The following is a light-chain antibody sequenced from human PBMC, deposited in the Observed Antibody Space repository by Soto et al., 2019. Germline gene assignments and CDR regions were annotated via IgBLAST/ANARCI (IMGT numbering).Light chain of an antibody. V-gene: IGKV2-28*01. CDR2: LGS. CDR1: QSLLQTNGYNY. Sequence: DIVMTPSPLSLPVTPGEPASISCRSSQSLLQTNGYNYLDWYLQKPGQSPQLLIYLGSNRASGVPDRFSGSGSGTDFTLKISRVEAEDVGVYYCMQALQTPWAFGQGTKVEIK. CDR3: MQALQTPWA. J-gene: IGKJ1*01.